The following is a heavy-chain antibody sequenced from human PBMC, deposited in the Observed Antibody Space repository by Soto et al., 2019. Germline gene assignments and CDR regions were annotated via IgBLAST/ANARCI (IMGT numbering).Heavy chain of an antibody. CDR2: ISYDGSHK. D-gene: IGHD2-15*01. V-gene: IGHV3-30-3*01. CDR3: ARDYSYQRAMDV. CDR1: GFTFSNLA. J-gene: IGHJ6*02. Sequence: GGSLRLSCAASGFTFSNLAMYWVRQAPGKGLEWVTVISYDGSHKYYADSVKGRFTISRDNSKNTLYLQMNNLRTEDSAVYFCARDYSYQRAMDVWGQGTTVTVSS.